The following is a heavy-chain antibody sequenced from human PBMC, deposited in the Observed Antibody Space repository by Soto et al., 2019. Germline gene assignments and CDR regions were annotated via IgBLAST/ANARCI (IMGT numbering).Heavy chain of an antibody. V-gene: IGHV3-23*01. J-gene: IGHJ4*02. D-gene: IGHD5-12*01. CDR3: AKDIVATIPNYFDY. CDR2: ISGSGGST. Sequence: EVQLLESGGGLVQPGGSLRLSCAACGFTFSSYAMSRVRQAPGKGLECVSAISGSGGSTYYADSVKGRFTISRDNSKNTLYLQMNSLRAEDTAVYYCAKDIVATIPNYFDYWGQGTLVTVSS. CDR1: GFTFSSYA.